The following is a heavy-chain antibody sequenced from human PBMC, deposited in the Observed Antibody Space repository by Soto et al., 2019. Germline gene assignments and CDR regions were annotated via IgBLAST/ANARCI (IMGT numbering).Heavy chain of an antibody. Sequence: PGGSLRLSCAASGFTFSSYAMHWVRQAPGKGLEWVAVISYDGSNKYYADSVKGRFTISRDNAKNSLYLQMNSLRDEDTAVYYCARDGYCVSTTCYFLPDVWGPGTTVTVS. D-gene: IGHD2-2*03. CDR3: ARDGYCVSTTCYFLPDV. CDR2: ISYDGSNK. CDR1: GFTFSSYA. J-gene: IGHJ6*02. V-gene: IGHV3-30-3*01.